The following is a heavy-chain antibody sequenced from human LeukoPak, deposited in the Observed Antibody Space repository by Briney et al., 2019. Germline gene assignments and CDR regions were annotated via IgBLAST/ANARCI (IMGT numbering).Heavy chain of an antibody. D-gene: IGHD1-26*01. V-gene: IGHV4-34*01. Sequence: SETLSLTCTVSGGSISSYYWSWIRQPPGEGLEWIGEINCSGSTNYNPSLKSRVTISMDTSKNQFSLKLTSVTAADTAVYYCARGRLGSRGYFDYWGQGALVTVSS. J-gene: IGHJ4*02. CDR1: GGSISSYY. CDR3: ARGRLGSRGYFDY. CDR2: INCSGST.